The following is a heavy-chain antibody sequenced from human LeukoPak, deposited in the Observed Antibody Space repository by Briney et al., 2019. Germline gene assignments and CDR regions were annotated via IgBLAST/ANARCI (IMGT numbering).Heavy chain of an antibody. V-gene: IGHV4-34*01. CDR2: INHSGST. CDR3: ARDTPTARLDY. Sequence: KPSETMSLTCGVYGGSFSGYYWSWIHQPPGKGLEWIGEINHSGSTNYNPSLKSRVTISVDTSKNQFSLKLSSVTAADTAVYYCARDTPTARLDYWGQGTLVTVSS. D-gene: IGHD4-17*01. CDR1: GGSFSGYY. J-gene: IGHJ4*02.